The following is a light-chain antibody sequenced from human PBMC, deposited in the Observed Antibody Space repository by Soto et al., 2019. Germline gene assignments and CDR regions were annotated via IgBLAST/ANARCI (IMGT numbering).Light chain of an antibody. Sequence: QSVLTQPPSVSGAPGQRVTISCTGSSSNIGAGYDVHWYQQLPGTAPKLLIYDNNNRPSGVPDRFSGSKSGTSASLAITGLQAEDEADYYCQSYDISLSVLFAGGTKLTVL. V-gene: IGLV1-40*01. J-gene: IGLJ2*01. CDR2: DNN. CDR3: QSYDISLSVL. CDR1: SSNIGAGYD.